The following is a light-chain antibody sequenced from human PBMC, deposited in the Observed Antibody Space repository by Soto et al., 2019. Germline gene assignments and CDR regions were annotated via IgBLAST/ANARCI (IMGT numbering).Light chain of an antibody. CDR1: QSVSSK. CDR2: GAS. J-gene: IGKJ1*01. Sequence: EIVLTQSPGTLSVSPGERATLSCRASQSVSSKLAWYQQKPGQAPRLLFYGASPGATGIPARFSGSGSETEFTLSISSLQSEDFAVYYCQQYNNWPGTFGQGTKV. V-gene: IGKV3-15*01. CDR3: QQYNNWPGT.